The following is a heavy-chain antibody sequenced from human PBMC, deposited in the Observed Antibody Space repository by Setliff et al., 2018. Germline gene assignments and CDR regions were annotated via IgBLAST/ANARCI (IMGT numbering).Heavy chain of an antibody. CDR2: IYHDGNT. CDR3: ARGGGGYHAAS. J-gene: IGHJ5*02. Sequence: PSETLSLTCAVSGVSVNSLTWWSWVRQSPGKGLEWIGHIYHDGNTKSYPSVHFNRSLKSRVTMSVDKSKNHFSLELTSVTAADTAVYYCARGGGGYHAASWGQGILVTVSS. CDR1: GVSVNSLTW. D-gene: IGHD2-2*01. V-gene: IGHV4-4*02.